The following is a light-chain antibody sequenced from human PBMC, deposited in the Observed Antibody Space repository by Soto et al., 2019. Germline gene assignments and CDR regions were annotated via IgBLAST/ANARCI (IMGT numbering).Light chain of an antibody. V-gene: IGKV3-15*01. CDR1: QSVRSN. CDR2: GAS. CDR3: QQYNNWPPYT. Sequence: IVMTQSPATLSVSPGERATLSCRASQSVRSNLAWYQQKPGQAPRLLIYGASTRATGIPARFSGSGSGTEFTLTISSLQSEDVAVYYCQQYNNWPPYTFGQGTKLEIK. J-gene: IGKJ2*01.